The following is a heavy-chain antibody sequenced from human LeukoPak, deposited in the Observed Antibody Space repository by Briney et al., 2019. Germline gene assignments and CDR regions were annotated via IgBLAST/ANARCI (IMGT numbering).Heavy chain of an antibody. J-gene: IGHJ3*02. Sequence: PSETLSLTCTVSGGSISSYYWSWIRQPPGKGLEWIGYIYYSGSTNYNPSLKSRVTISVDTSKNQFSLKLSSVTAADTAVYYCATRELRDGYNFDAFDIWGQGTMVTVSS. CDR3: ATRELRDGYNFDAFDI. CDR2: IYYSGST. D-gene: IGHD5-24*01. V-gene: IGHV4-59*01. CDR1: GGSISSYY.